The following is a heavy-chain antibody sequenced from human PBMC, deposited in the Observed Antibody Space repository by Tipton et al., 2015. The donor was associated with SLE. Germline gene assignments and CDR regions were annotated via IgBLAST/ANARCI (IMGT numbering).Heavy chain of an antibody. D-gene: IGHD6-19*01. Sequence: TLSLTCTVSGVSITNFYWSWIRQPPGKGLEWIGYIYYSSYTNYNPSLKSRVTTSFDRSKNQFSLNLNSVTAADTATYYCARVRGGWANDASDIWGQGTMVTVSS. J-gene: IGHJ3*02. CDR3: ARVRGGWANDASDI. CDR1: GVSITNFY. CDR2: IYYSSYT. V-gene: IGHV4-59*01.